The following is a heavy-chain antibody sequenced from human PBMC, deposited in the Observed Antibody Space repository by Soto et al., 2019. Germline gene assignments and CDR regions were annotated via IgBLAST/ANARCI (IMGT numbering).Heavy chain of an antibody. J-gene: IGHJ6*03. CDR3: ASTIGYCSSTSCYSAYYYMDV. Sequence: QVQLVQSGAEVKKPGASVKVSCKASGYTFTSYYMHWVRQAPGQGLEWMGIINPSGGSTSYAQKFQGRVTMTGDTSTSTVYMELSSLRSEDTAVYYCASTIGYCSSTSCYSAYYYMDVWGKGTTVTVSS. V-gene: IGHV1-46*03. CDR1: GYTFTSYY. CDR2: INPSGGST. D-gene: IGHD2-2*01.